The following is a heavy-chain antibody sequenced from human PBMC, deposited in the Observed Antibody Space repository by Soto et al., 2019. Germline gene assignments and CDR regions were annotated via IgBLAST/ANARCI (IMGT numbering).Heavy chain of an antibody. CDR3: VRHRGWATYAC. D-gene: IGHD6-19*01. J-gene: IGHJ4*02. Sequence: HGGSLRISSAASGFTLSDYYMSWIRQAQGKGLEWVSYISSSGSTIYYADSVKGQFSVSRDNADTSLYLQMDGLRAEATAVYYCVRHRGWATYACWGQGPPVPVSS. CDR1: GFTLSDYY. V-gene: IGHV3-11*01. CDR2: ISSSGSTI.